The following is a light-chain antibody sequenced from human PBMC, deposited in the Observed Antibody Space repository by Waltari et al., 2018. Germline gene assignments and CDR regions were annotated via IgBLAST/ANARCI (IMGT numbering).Light chain of an antibody. V-gene: IGLV8-61*01. CDR1: SCPVSTTHY. CDR3: VLYMGSAIWV. Sequence: QTVVTQEPSFSVSPGGTVTLSCGLSSCPVSTTHYPSWYQQTPGQAPRTLIYSTNIRSSGVPDRFSGSILANKAALTITGAQADDECDYYCVLYMGSAIWVFGGGTKLTVL. J-gene: IGLJ3*02. CDR2: STN.